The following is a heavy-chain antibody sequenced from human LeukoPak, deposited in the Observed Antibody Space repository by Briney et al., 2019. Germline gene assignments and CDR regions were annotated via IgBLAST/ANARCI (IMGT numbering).Heavy chain of an antibody. CDR1: GYTFTSYG. V-gene: IGHV1-18*01. J-gene: IGHJ4*02. CDR3: ARDHGAYCGGDCYSNY. Sequence: ASVTVSCKASGYTFTSYGISWVRQAPGQGLEWMGWISAYNGNTNYAQKLQGRVTMTTDTSTSTAYMELRSLRSDDTAVYYCARDHGAYCGGDCYSNYWGQGTLVTVSS. D-gene: IGHD2-21*02. CDR2: ISAYNGNT.